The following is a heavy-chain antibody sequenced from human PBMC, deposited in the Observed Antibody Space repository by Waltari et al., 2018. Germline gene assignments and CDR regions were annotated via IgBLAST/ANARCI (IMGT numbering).Heavy chain of an antibody. V-gene: IGHV3-30*01. J-gene: IGHJ4*02. D-gene: IGHD6-13*01. CDR3: ARAGYSSSWYLYYFDY. Sequence: QVQLVESGGGVVQPGRSLRLSCAASGFTFSSYAMHWVRQAPGKGLEWVAVISYDGSNKYYADSVKGRFTISRDNSKNTLYLQMNSLRAEDTAVYYCARAGYSSSWYLYYFDYWGQGTLVTVSS. CDR2: ISYDGSNK. CDR1: GFTFSSYA.